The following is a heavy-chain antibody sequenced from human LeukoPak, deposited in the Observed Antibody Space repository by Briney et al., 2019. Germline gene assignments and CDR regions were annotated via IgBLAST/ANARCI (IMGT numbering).Heavy chain of an antibody. CDR2: ISSNGGST. CDR3: ARGEYYDFWSGYLARGGFDY. CDR1: GFTFSSYA. Sequence: PGGSLRLSCAASGFTFSSYAMHWVRQAPGKGLEYVSAISSNGGSTYYANSVKGRFTISRDNSKNTLYLQMGSLRAEDMAVYYCARGEYYDFWSGYLARGGFDYWGQGTLVTVSS. V-gene: IGHV3-64*01. J-gene: IGHJ4*02. D-gene: IGHD3-3*01.